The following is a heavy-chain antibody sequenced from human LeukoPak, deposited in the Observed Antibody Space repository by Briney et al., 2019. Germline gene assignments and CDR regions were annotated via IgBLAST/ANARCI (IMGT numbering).Heavy chain of an antibody. CDR2: IRGSGGST. J-gene: IGHJ4*02. V-gene: IGHV3-23*01. CDR3: AKATRAYCGGDCDFDH. Sequence: GGSLRLSCAASGFTFSNYAMSWVRQAPGKGLEWVSAIRGSGGSTYYANSVKGRFTFSRDNSKNTLYLQMNSLRAEDTAVYYCAKATRAYCGGDCDFDHWGQGTLVTVSS. CDR1: GFTFSNYA. D-gene: IGHD2-21*02.